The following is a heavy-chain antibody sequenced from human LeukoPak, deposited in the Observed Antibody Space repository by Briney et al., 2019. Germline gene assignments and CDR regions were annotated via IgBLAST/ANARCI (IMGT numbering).Heavy chain of an antibody. CDR3: AKHMFKGAAATYFDY. CDR1: GFTFSNYA. V-gene: IGHV3-33*06. D-gene: IGHD6-13*01. J-gene: IGHJ4*02. CDR2: IWYDGSHQ. Sequence: GGSLRLSCTASGFTFSNYAMHWVRQAPGKGLEWVAVIWYDGSHQYYADSVKGRFTISRDNSKNTLYLQMNSLRAEDTAVYYCAKHMFKGAAATYFDYWGQGTLVTVSS.